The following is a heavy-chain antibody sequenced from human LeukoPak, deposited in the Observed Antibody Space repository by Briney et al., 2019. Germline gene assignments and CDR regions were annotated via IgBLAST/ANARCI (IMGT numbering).Heavy chain of an antibody. V-gene: IGHV4-39*01. Sequence: PSETLSLTCSVSGGSISSSSYYWGWIRQTPGKGLEWIASIFFTGSSYYNLSLKSRVTISVDTSRNQFSLKVTSVTAADTAVYYCATWVVAAAAFDIWGRGTLVTVSS. CDR2: IFFTGSS. CDR1: GGSISSSSYY. D-gene: IGHD6-13*01. CDR3: ATWVVAAAAFDI. J-gene: IGHJ3*02.